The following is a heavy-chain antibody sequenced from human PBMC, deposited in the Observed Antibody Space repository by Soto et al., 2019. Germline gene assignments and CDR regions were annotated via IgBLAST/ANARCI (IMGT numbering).Heavy chain of an antibody. CDR3: TTYPHERGY. CDR1: GFTFTNAW. CDR2: IQSETDGGTT. J-gene: IGHJ4*02. V-gene: IGHV3-15*07. Sequence: EVQLVESGGGLVKPGGSLRLSCAASGFTFTNAWMNWVRQAPGKGLEWVGRIQSETDGGTTDYAAPVKGRFTISRDDSKNTLYLQMNSLKTEATAVYYCTTYPHERGYRGQGTLVTVSS.